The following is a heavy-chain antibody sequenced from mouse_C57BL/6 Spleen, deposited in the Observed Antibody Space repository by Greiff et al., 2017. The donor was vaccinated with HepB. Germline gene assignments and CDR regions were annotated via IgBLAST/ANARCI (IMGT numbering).Heavy chain of an antibody. D-gene: IGHD2-4*01. CDR3: ARNGGLRRYYYAMDY. J-gene: IGHJ4*01. CDR2: IWSGGST. CDR1: GFSLTSYG. V-gene: IGHV2-2*01. Sequence: VKLMESGPGLVQPSQSLSITCTVSGFSLTSYGVHWVRQSPGKGLEWLGVIWSGGSTDYNAAFISRLSISKDNSKSQVFFKMNSLQADDTAIYYCARNGGLRRYYYAMDYWGQGTSVTVSS.